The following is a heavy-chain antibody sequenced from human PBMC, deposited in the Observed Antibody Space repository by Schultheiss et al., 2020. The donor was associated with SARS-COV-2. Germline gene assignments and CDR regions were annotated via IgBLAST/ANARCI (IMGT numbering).Heavy chain of an antibody. CDR3: ARGGGIAAAVVVY. V-gene: IGHV3-11*06. D-gene: IGHD6-13*01. CDR2: ISSSSSYT. CDR1: GFTFSSYW. Sequence: GGSLRLSCAASGFTFSSYWMSWIRQAPGKGLEWVSYISSSSSYTNYADSVKGRFTISRDNAKNSLYLQMNSLRAEDTAVYYCARGGGIAAAVVVYWGQGTLVTVSS. J-gene: IGHJ4*02.